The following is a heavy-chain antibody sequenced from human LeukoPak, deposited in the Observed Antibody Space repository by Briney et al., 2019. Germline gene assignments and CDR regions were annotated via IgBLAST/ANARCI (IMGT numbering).Heavy chain of an antibody. Sequence: GGSLRLSCAASGFTFSSYWMHWVRQAPGKGLAWVSRINSDGSSTIYADSVKGRFTISRDNAKNTLYLQMNSLRAEDTAVYYCARDSGGSYAGMDYWGQGTLVTVSS. J-gene: IGHJ4*02. D-gene: IGHD2-15*01. CDR1: GFTFSSYW. V-gene: IGHV3-74*01. CDR2: INSDGSST. CDR3: ARDSGGSYAGMDY.